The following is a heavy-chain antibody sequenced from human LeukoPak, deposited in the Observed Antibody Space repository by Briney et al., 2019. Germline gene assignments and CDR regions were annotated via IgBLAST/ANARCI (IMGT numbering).Heavy chain of an antibody. Sequence: GGSLRLSCAASGFTFSSYSMNWVRQAPGKGLEWVSSISSSSSYIYYADSVKGRFTISRDNAKNSLYLQINSLRAEDTAVYYCASGGIAVAGTYYWGQGTLVTVSS. J-gene: IGHJ4*02. CDR2: ISSSSSYI. V-gene: IGHV3-21*01. CDR1: GFTFSSYS. D-gene: IGHD6-19*01. CDR3: ASGGIAVAGTYY.